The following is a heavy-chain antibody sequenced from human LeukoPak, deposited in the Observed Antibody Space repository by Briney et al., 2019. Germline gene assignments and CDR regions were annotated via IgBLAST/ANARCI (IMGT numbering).Heavy chain of an antibody. CDR3: ARVSRYSYGYRPYYYMDV. Sequence: PSETLSLTCAVYGGSFSGYYWSWIRQPPGKGLEWIGEINHSGSNNYNPSLKSRVTISVDTSKNQFSLKLSSVTAADTAVYYCARVSRYSYGYRPYYYMDVWGKGTTVTVSS. J-gene: IGHJ6*03. CDR1: GGSFSGYY. D-gene: IGHD5-18*01. V-gene: IGHV4-34*01. CDR2: INHSGSN.